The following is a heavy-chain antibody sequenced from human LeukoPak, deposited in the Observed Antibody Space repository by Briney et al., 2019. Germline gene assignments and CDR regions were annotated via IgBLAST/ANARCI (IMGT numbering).Heavy chain of an antibody. CDR3: ARGPSRDGYAIRARTFDY. CDR1: GGSISSGGYY. D-gene: IGHD5-12*01. CDR2: IYYSGST. Sequence: PSETLSLTCTVSGGSISSGGYYWSWIRQPPGKGLEWIGCIYYSGSTYYNPSLKSRVTISVDTSKNQFSLKLSSVTAADTAVYYCARGPSRDGYAIRARTFDYWGQGTLVTVSS. V-gene: IGHV4-30-4*01. J-gene: IGHJ4*02.